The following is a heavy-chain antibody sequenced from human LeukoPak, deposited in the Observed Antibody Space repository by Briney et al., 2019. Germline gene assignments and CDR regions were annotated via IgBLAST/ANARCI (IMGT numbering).Heavy chain of an antibody. Sequence: GGSLRLSCAASGFTFSSYAMSWVRQAPGKGLEWVPAISGSGGSTYYADSVKGRFTISRDNSKNTLYLQMNSLRAEDTAVYYCAKDRSHPGAVAAGWWGQGTLVTVSS. CDR1: GFTFSSYA. J-gene: IGHJ4*02. CDR3: AKDRSHPGAVAAGW. V-gene: IGHV3-23*01. CDR2: ISGSGGST. D-gene: IGHD6-19*01.